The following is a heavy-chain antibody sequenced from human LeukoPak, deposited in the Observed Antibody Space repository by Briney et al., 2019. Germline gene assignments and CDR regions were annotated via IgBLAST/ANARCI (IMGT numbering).Heavy chain of an antibody. V-gene: IGHV3-74*01. D-gene: IGHD3-10*01. Sequence: PGGSLRLSCAASGFTFTSYWMHWVRQVPGKGLVWIAHVSPDGGRTDYAASVKGRFTFSRDNTNHIYYLQMDRLTADDTAVYYCARVLSYFGSGSYPAYWGQGTLVTVSS. CDR1: GFTFTSYW. CDR3: ARVLSYFGSGSYPAY. J-gene: IGHJ4*02. CDR2: VSPDGGRT.